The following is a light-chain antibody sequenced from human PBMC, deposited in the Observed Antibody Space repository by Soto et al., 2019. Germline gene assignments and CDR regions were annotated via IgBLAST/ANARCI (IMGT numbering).Light chain of an antibody. V-gene: IGKV3-11*01. CDR2: DAS. CDR1: QSVGIY. Sequence: EIVLAQSPATLSLSPGERATISCRASQSVGIYLAWYQQKPGQAPRLLIYDASNRATDIPAKFSASGSGTDFSLTISSLEPEDFAIYYCHQGNNWPLISFGQGTRLEIK. J-gene: IGKJ5*01. CDR3: HQGNNWPLIS.